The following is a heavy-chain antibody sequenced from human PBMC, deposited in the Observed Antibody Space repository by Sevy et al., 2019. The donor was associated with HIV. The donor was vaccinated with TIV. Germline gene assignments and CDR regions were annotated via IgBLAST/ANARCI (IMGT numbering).Heavy chain of an antibody. V-gene: IGHV1-2*02. D-gene: IGHD6-19*01. CDR2: INPNSGGT. CDR3: ARDASSGSSSLDY. J-gene: IGHJ4*02. CDR1: GYTFTGYY. Sequence: ASVKVSCKASGYTFTGYYMHWVRQAPGQGLEWMGWINPNSGGTNYEQKFQGRVTMTRDTSISTAYMELSRLRSDDTAVYYCARDASSGSSSLDYWGQGTLVTVSS.